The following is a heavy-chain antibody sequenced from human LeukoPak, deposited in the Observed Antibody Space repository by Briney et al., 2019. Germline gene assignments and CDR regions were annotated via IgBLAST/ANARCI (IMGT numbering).Heavy chain of an antibody. J-gene: IGHJ4*02. V-gene: IGHV4-59*01. CDR2: IYYSEST. Sequence: SETLSLTCTVSGGSISSYYWSWIRQPPGKGLEWIGYIYYSESTNYNPSLKSRVTISVDTSKNQFSLKLSSVTAADTAVYYCARLNRAGGEEISKFYYFDYWGQGTLVTVSS. CDR1: GGSISSYY. CDR3: ARLNRAGGEEISKFYYFDY. D-gene: IGHD3-16*01.